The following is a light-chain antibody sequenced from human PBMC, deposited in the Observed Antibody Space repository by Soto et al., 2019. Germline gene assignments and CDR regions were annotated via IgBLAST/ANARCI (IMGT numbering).Light chain of an antibody. V-gene: IGLV2-8*01. Sequence: QSALTQPPSASGSPGQSVTISCTGTSSDVCGYNYVSWYQQRPGKAPKLMIYGVSKRPSGVPDRFSGSKSGNTASLTVSGLQAEDEADYYCCSYAGNSRVFGTGTKVTVL. CDR1: SSDVCGYNY. J-gene: IGLJ1*01. CDR3: CSYAGNSRV. CDR2: GVS.